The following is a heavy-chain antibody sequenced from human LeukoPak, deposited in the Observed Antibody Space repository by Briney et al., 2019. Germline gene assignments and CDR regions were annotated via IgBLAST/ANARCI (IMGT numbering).Heavy chain of an antibody. CDR1: GFNFTCYS. CDR2: INPNSCGT. Sequence: ASVQVSCQASGFNFTCYSMHWVGQAPGPGNDWMGRINPNSCGTSYTPKFRGRITMTGDTSISTAYMELSRLRSDDTAVYYCAGTTYSSGWFDYWGQGTLVTVSS. CDR3: AGTTYSSGWFDY. V-gene: IGHV1-2*02. J-gene: IGHJ5*01. D-gene: IGHD6-19*01.